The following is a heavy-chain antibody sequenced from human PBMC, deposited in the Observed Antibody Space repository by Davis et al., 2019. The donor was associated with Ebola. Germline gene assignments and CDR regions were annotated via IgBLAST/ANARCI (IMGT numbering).Heavy chain of an antibody. D-gene: IGHD1-26*01. Sequence: GSLRLSCTVSGGSISSYYWSWIRQPPGKGLEWIGYIYYSGSTNYNPSLKSRVTISVDTSKNQFSLKLSSVTAADTAVYYCARLLIQGWFDPWGQGTLVTVSS. J-gene: IGHJ5*02. CDR3: ARLLIQGWFDP. CDR1: GGSISSYY. CDR2: IYYSGST. V-gene: IGHV4-59*01.